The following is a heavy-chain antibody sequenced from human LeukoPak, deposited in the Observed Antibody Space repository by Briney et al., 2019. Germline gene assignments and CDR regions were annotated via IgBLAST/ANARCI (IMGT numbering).Heavy chain of an antibody. Sequence: GGSPRLSCAASGFTFSTYGMHWVRQAPGKGLEWVAVIWYDGSNKYYIDSVRGRFTISRDNSRNTLYLQMNSLRAEDTAVYYCARGFDSGYDFGYWGQGTLVTVSS. CDR3: ARGFDSGYDFGY. CDR1: GFTFSTYG. J-gene: IGHJ4*02. D-gene: IGHD5-12*01. CDR2: IWYDGSNK. V-gene: IGHV3-33*01.